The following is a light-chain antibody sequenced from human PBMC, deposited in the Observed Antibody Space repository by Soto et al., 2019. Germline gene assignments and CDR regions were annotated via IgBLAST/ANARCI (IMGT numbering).Light chain of an antibody. CDR1: QIISDW. V-gene: IGKV1-5*01. Sequence: DIEMTQSPATLSVSVGDRVTLTCRASQIISDWLAWFQQKPGKAPKLLIYDASTLESGVPSRFSGSGSGTEFTLTISSLQPEDSATYYCQQHKSSPWTFGQGTKVDIK. J-gene: IGKJ1*01. CDR2: DAS. CDR3: QQHKSSPWT.